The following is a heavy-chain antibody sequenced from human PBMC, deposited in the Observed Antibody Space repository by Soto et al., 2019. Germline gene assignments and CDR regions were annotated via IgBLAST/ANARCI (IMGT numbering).Heavy chain of an antibody. D-gene: IGHD2-2*02. CDR2: IIPIFGTT. V-gene: IGHV1-69*06. J-gene: IGHJ6*02. CDR1: GGTFTSYT. CDR3: ARGYCSSSSCYTRGTLVYYYGLDV. Sequence: QVQLVQSGAEVKNPGSSVKVSCKASGGTFTSYTITWVRQAPGQGLEWMGGIIPIFGTTNYAQKFQGRVTITADKSTSTAYMELSSLRSEDTDVYYCARGYCSSSSCYTRGTLVYYYGLDVWGQGTTVTVSS.